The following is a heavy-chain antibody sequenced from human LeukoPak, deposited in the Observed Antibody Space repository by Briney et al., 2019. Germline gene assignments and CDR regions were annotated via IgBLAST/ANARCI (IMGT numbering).Heavy chain of an antibody. Sequence: SQTLSLTCTISGDTVSSNIAAWNWIRQSPSRGLEWLGRTYYRSTWYNDYAVSVRGRITVNPDTSKNQFSLHLNSVTPEDTAVYYCARRLTQYDCFDPRGQGILVTVSS. CDR3: ARRLTQYDCFDP. J-gene: IGHJ5*02. V-gene: IGHV6-1*01. CDR2: TYYRSTWYN. CDR1: GDTVSSNIAA. D-gene: IGHD2-2*01.